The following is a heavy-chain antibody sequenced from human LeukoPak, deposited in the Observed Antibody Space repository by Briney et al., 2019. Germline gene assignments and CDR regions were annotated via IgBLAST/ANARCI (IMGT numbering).Heavy chain of an antibody. CDR1: VFPFSSYA. D-gene: IGHD6-6*01. Sequence: GGSLRLSCAASVFPFSSYAMHWVRGAPGRGGEYVSVISSNGGSTYYANSVKGRFTISRDNSKNTLFIQMGSLRAEDMAVYYCARGGSIAARPIDYWGQGTLVTVSS. J-gene: IGHJ4*02. CDR2: ISSNGGST. CDR3: ARGGSIAARPIDY. V-gene: IGHV3-64*01.